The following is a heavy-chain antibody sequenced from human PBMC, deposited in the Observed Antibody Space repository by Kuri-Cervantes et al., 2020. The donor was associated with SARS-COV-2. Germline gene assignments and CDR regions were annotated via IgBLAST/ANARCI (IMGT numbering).Heavy chain of an antibody. CDR3: AKGYCSSTSCYPDY. V-gene: IGHV3-30-3*01. Sequence: GGSLRLSCAASGFTFSSYAMHWVRQAPGKGLEWVAVISYDGSNKYYADSVKGRFTISRDNSKNTLYLQMNSLRAEDTAVYYCAKGYCSSTSCYPDYWGQGTLVTVSS. CDR2: ISYDGSNK. CDR1: GFTFSSYA. J-gene: IGHJ4*02. D-gene: IGHD2-2*01.